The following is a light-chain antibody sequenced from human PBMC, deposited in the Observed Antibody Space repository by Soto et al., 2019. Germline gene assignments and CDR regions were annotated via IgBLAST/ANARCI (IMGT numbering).Light chain of an antibody. CDR3: AAWDDSLSGLV. J-gene: IGLJ1*01. CDR1: SSNIGPNA. Sequence: QSVLTQPPSASGTPGQKVTISCSGSSSNIGPNAGNWYQQLPGTAPKLLLYNNNQRTSGVSDRFYGSKSGTSASLAISGLQSDDEADYHRAAWDDSLSGLVFGTGTKLTVL. V-gene: IGLV1-44*01. CDR2: NNN.